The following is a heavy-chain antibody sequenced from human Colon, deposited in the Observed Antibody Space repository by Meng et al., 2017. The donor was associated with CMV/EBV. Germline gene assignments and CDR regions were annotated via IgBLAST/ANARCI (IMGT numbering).Heavy chain of an antibody. CDR3: ATVSGGDFNY. D-gene: IGHD1-26*01. CDR2: INPNSGGT. Sequence: QVERVLCGCEVKKPGASVKVSCKASGYTFTGYFMYWVRQAPGQGLEWMGSINPNSGGTNYAQKFQGRVTMTRDTSINTAYMELSRLRSDDTAVYYCATVSGGDFNYWGQGTLVTVSS. J-gene: IGHJ4*02. CDR1: GYTFTGYF. V-gene: IGHV1-2*02.